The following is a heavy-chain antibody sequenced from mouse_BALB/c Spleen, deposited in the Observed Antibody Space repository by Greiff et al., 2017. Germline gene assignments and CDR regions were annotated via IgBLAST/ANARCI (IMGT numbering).Heavy chain of an antibody. V-gene: IGHV1-69*02. J-gene: IGHJ3*01. D-gene: IGHD2-13*01. CDR1: GYTFTSYW. CDR2: IYPSDSYT. CDR3: TIYYDDLFAY. Sequence: QVQLQQPGAELVRPGASVKLSCKASGYTFTSYWINWVKQRPGQGLEWIGNIYPSDSYTNYNQKFKDKATLTVDKSSSTAYMQLSSPTSEDSAVYYCTIYYDDLFAYWGQGTLVTVSA.